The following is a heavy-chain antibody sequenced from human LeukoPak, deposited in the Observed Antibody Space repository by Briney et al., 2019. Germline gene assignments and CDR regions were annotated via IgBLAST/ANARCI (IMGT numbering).Heavy chain of an antibody. D-gene: IGHD1-26*01. CDR3: ARGGIVGATGWFDP. Sequence: PGGSLRLSCAASGFTVSTYWMNWVRQAPGKGLEWVANIKQDGSEKYYVDSVKGRFTISRDNAKNSLYLQMNSLRAEDTAVYYCARGGIVGATGWFDPWGQGTLVTVSS. CDR1: GFTVSTYW. V-gene: IGHV3-7*01. CDR2: IKQDGSEK. J-gene: IGHJ5*02.